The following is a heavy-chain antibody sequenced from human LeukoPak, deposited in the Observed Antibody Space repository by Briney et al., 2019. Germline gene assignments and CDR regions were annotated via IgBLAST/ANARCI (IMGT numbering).Heavy chain of an antibody. V-gene: IGHV3-23*01. Sequence: GGSLRLSCAASGFTFSSYWMHWVRQAPGKGLVWVSAIIGNGGWALYADSVKGRFTISRDNTKNTLYLQMSSLRAEDTAVYYCAKDPNGDYIGAFDFWGQGTMVTVSS. J-gene: IGHJ3*01. D-gene: IGHD4-17*01. CDR1: GFTFSSYW. CDR3: AKDPNGDYIGAFDF. CDR2: IIGNGGWA.